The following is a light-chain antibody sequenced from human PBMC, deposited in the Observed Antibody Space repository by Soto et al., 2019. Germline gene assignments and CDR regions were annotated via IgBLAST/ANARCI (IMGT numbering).Light chain of an antibody. V-gene: IGKV1-39*01. J-gene: IGKJ4*01. CDR3: QQSYSTPRT. CDR2: AAS. Sequence: DIQMTQSPSSLSASVGDRVTITCRASQSISSYLNWYQQKPGKAPKLLIYAASSLQSGGPSRFSGSGSGTDFTLTISRLQPEDGATYYCQQSYSTPRTFGGGTKLEIK. CDR1: QSISSY.